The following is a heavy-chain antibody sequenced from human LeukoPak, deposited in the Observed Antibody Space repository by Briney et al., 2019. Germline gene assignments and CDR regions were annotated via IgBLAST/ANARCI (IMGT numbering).Heavy chain of an antibody. D-gene: IGHD1-26*01. Sequence: ASVKVSCKASGYTFTGYYMHWVRQAPGQGLEWMGRINPNSGGTNYAQKFQGRVTMTRDTSISTAYMELSRLRSDDTAVYHCASLGEVLWDYYFDYWGQGTLVTVSS. CDR3: ASLGEVLWDYYFDY. CDR2: INPNSGGT. J-gene: IGHJ4*02. CDR1: GYTFTGYY. V-gene: IGHV1-2*06.